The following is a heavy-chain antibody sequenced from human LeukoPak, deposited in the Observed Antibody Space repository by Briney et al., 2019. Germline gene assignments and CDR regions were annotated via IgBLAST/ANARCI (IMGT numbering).Heavy chain of an antibody. CDR3: ARDLTLLWFGELSRPKYFDY. J-gene: IGHJ4*02. CDR1: GFTFSSYW. CDR2: IKHDGSEK. D-gene: IGHD3-10*01. V-gene: IGHV3-7*01. Sequence: GGALILSCAASGFTFSSYWMSWVRQDPGEGVEWGVNIKHDGSEKYYVDSVKGRFTIPRDSAKNSLYLRMNSLRAEDTAVYYCARDLTLLWFGELSRPKYFDYWGQGTLVTVS.